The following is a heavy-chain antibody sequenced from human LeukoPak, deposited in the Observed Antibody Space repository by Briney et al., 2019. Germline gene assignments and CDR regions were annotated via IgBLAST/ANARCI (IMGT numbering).Heavy chain of an antibody. CDR1: GASISSSSFY. D-gene: IGHD1-26*01. CDR2: INHSGSS. J-gene: IGHJ4*02. CDR3: ARRNTIVGATGQYFDY. V-gene: IGHV4-39*01. Sequence: SETLSLTCTVSGASISSSSFYWSWIRQPPGKGLEWIGEINHSGSSNYNPSLKSRVTISVDTSKNQFSLRLSSVTAADTAVYYCARRNTIVGATGQYFDYWGQGTLVTVSS.